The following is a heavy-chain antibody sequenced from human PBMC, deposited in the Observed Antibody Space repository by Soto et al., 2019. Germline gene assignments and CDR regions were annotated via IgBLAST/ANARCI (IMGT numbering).Heavy chain of an antibody. CDR2: ISSSSSYI. CDR1: GFPFSIYS. J-gene: IGHJ6*02. V-gene: IGHV3-21*01. CDR3: ARVAMIVVVITPGPGMDV. D-gene: IGHD3-22*01. Sequence: GGSLRLSCAASGFPFSIYSMNWVRQAPGKGLEWVSSISSSSSYIYYADSVKGRFTISRDNAKNSLSLQMNSLRAEDTAVYYCARVAMIVVVITPGPGMDVWGQGTTVTVSS.